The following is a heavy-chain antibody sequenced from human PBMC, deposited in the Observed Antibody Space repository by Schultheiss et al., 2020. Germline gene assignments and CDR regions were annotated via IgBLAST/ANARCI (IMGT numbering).Heavy chain of an antibody. CDR2: IKQDGSEK. CDR3: ARDLDWGFDY. Sequence: GGSLRLSCAASGFTFTTYVMSWVRQAPGKGLEWVANIKQDGSEKYYVDSLKGRFTISRDNAKNTLYLQMNSLRDEDTAVYYCARDLDWGFDYWGQGTLVTVSS. V-gene: IGHV3-7*01. D-gene: IGHD3/OR15-3a*01. J-gene: IGHJ4*02. CDR1: GFTFTTYV.